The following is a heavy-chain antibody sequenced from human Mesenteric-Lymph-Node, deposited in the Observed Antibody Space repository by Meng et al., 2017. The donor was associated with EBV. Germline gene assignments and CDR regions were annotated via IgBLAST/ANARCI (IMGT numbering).Heavy chain of an antibody. J-gene: IGHJ4*02. CDR1: GEAFSDYY. D-gene: IGHD3-10*01. Sequence: PQCGARLLKPSANMSLTCAAYGEAFSDYYWTWIRQTPGKGLEWIGEVHRSGSTNYNPSLKSRVIISIDTSKNQFSLKLTSVTAADTAVYYCARALYSNSYYGSLSYWGLGTLVTVSS. V-gene: IGHV4-34*01. CDR2: VHRSGST. CDR3: ARALYSNSYYGSLSY.